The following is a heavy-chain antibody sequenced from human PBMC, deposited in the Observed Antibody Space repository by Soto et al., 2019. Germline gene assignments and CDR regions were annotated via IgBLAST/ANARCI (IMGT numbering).Heavy chain of an antibody. Sequence: GSLRLPCAASGFTFSDHYIDWVRQAPGKGLEWVGRSRNKAKRYSTEYAASVKGRFTISRDDSKNSMYLQMKSLKTDDTAVFYFLRLARIGAPGDLFDCWGQGTLVTVSS. V-gene: IGHV3-72*01. D-gene: IGHD6-13*01. J-gene: IGHJ4*02. CDR3: LRLARIGAPGDLFDC. CDR1: GFTFSDHY. CDR2: SRNKAKRYST.